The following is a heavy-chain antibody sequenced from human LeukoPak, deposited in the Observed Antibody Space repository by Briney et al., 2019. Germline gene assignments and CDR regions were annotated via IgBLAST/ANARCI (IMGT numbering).Heavy chain of an antibody. Sequence: GGSLRLSCAASGFTFSSYGMHWVRQAPGKGLEWVAFIRYDGSNKYYADSVKGRFTISRDNSKNTLYLQMNSLRAEDTAVYYCAKGGSYYARGDNWFDPWGQGTLVTVSS. J-gene: IGHJ5*02. CDR2: IRYDGSNK. D-gene: IGHD1-26*01. V-gene: IGHV3-30*02. CDR1: GFTFSSYG. CDR3: AKGGSYYARGDNWFDP.